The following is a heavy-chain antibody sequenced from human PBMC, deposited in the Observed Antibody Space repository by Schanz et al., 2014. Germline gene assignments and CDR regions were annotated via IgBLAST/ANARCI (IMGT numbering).Heavy chain of an antibody. D-gene: IGHD3-16*01. CDR3: ARARGWGAPYYYGMDA. CDR1: GFTVSNTY. J-gene: IGHJ6*02. V-gene: IGHV3-66*01. CDR2: IYLDGST. Sequence: VQLLESGGGLFKPGGSLRLSCAVSGFTVSNTYMCWVRQAPGKGLQWVPCIYLDGSTYYADSVKGRLTISRDTSKNTLYLQINSLGDEDTAVYYCARARGWGAPYYYGMDAWGQGTTVTVSS.